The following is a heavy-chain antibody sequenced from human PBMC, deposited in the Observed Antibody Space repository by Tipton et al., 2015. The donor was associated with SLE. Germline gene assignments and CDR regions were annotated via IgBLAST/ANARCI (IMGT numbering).Heavy chain of an antibody. CDR2: IYYSGST. Sequence: TLSLTCTVSFVSISSHYWSWIRQPPGKGLEYIGYIYYSGSTYYNPSLKSRVTISQDTSKNQFSLKLNSVTAADTAVYYCARGSSTISPYSNFDYWGQGTLVTVSS. D-gene: IGHD6-13*01. CDR1: FVSISSHY. J-gene: IGHJ4*02. CDR3: ARGSSTISPYSNFDY. V-gene: IGHV4-59*11.